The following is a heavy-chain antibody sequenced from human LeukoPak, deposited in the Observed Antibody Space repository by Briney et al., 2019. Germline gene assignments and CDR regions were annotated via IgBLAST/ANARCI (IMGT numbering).Heavy chain of an antibody. Sequence: ASVKVSCKASGYTFSSYAMNWVRQAPGQGLEWMGWINTNTGNPTYAQGFTGRFVFSLDTSVSTAYLQINSLKAEDTAVYYCARGNSFYYGSGSSGGDYWGQGTLATVSS. J-gene: IGHJ4*02. V-gene: IGHV7-4-1*02. CDR1: GYTFSSYA. CDR2: INTNTGNP. D-gene: IGHD3-10*01. CDR3: ARGNSFYYGSGSSGGDY.